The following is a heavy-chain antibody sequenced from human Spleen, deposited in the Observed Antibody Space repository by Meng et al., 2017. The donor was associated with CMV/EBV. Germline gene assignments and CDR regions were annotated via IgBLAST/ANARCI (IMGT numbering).Heavy chain of an antibody. CDR2: ISSSGKTM. D-gene: IGHD4-23*01. CDR1: GFIFSDHY. J-gene: IGHJ5*02. CDR3: VRRLGGNSFGLFS. V-gene: IGHV3-11*04. Sequence: AASGFIFSDHYMIWIRQAPGKGPEWVSHISSSGKTMYYADSVKGRFTISRDNARNSLYLQMNSLRTEDTAVYYCVRRLGGNSFGLFSWGQGTLVTVSS.